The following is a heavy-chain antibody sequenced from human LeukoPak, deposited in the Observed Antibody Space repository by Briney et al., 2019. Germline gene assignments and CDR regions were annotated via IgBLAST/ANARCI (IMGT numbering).Heavy chain of an antibody. V-gene: IGHV3-66*01. D-gene: IGHD5-12*01. J-gene: IGHJ6*02. CDR1: GFTVSSNY. CDR3: ARAYRRWLQYGMDV. Sequence: GGSLRLSCAASGFTVSSNYMSWVRQAPGKGLDWVSVIYSGGSTYYADSVKGRFTISRDNSKNTLYLQMNSLRAEDTAVYYCARAYRRWLQYGMDVWGQGTTVTVSS. CDR2: IYSGGST.